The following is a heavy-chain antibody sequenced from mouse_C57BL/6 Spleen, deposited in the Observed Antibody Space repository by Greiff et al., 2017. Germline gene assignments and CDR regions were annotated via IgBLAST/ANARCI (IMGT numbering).Heavy chain of an antibody. CDR1: GYTFTSYW. J-gene: IGHJ2*01. CDR2: IDPSDSYT. V-gene: IGHV1-59*01. CDR3: ARDYYGSSYFDY. Sequence: QVLLQQPGAELVRPGTSVKLSCTASGYTFTSYWMPWVKQRPGQGLEWIGVIDPSDSYTNYNQKFKGKSTLTVDTSSSTAYMQLSSLTSEDSAVYYCARDYYGSSYFDYWGQGTTLTVSS. D-gene: IGHD1-1*01.